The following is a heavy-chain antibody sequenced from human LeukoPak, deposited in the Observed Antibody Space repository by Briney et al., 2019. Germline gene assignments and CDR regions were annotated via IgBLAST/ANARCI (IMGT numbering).Heavy chain of an antibody. CDR3: ARDTVGAPDY. CDR2: ISYDGSNK. D-gene: IGHD1-26*01. V-gene: IGHV3-30*03. CDR1: GFTFSSYG. Sequence: GRSLRLSCAASGFTFSSYGMHWVRQAPGKGLEWVAVISYDGSNKYYADSVKGRFTISRDNSKNTLYLQMNSLRAEDTAVYYCARDTVGAPDYWGQGTLVTVSS. J-gene: IGHJ4*02.